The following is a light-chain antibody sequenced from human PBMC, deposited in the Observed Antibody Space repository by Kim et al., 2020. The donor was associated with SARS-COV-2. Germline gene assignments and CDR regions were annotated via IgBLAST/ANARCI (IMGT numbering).Light chain of an antibody. V-gene: IGKV3-20*01. CDR3: QQYGSTPYT. Sequence: LAPGERATLSCRASQSVRSSYLAWYQQKPGQAPRLLIYGASSRATGIPDRFSGSGSGTDFTLTISRLEPEDFAVYYCQQYGSTPYTFGQGTKLEIK. J-gene: IGKJ2*01. CDR1: QSVRSSY. CDR2: GAS.